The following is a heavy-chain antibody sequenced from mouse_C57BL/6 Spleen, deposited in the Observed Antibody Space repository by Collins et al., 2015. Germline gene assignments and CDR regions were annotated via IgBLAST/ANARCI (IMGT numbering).Heavy chain of an antibody. CDR1: GYTFTDYY. CDR3: ARSGHGENYFDY. D-gene: IGHD3-1*01. V-gene: IGHV1-26*01. CDR2: INPNNGGT. Sequence: EVQLQQSGPELVKPGASVKISCKASGYTFTDYYMNWVKQSHGKSLEWIGDINPNNGGTSYNQKFKGKATLTVDKSSSTAYMELRSLTSEDSAVYYCARSGHGENYFDYWGQGTTLTVSS. J-gene: IGHJ2*01.